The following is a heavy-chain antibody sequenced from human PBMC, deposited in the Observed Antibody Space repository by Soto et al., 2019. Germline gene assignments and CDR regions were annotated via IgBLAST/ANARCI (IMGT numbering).Heavy chain of an antibody. CDR3: ASETTIFGVVIPDAFDI. CDR2: IYHSGST. Sequence: SETLSLTCTVSGYSISSGYYWGWIRQPPGKGLEWIGSIYHSGSTYYNPSLKRRVTISVDTSKNQFSLKLSSVTAADTAVYYWASETTIFGVVIPDAFDIWGQGTMVTVSS. J-gene: IGHJ3*02. V-gene: IGHV4-38-2*02. D-gene: IGHD3-3*01. CDR1: GYSISSGYY.